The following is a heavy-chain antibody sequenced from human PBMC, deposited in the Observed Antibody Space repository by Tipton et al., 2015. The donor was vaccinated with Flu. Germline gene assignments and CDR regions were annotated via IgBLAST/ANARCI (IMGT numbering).Heavy chain of an antibody. CDR2: IHSSGTT. V-gene: IGHV4-4*07. J-gene: IGHJ4*02. D-gene: IGHD2-21*01. CDR3: ARSCGGNCHLIDY. CDR1: GGSISSRY. Sequence: TLSLTCTVSGGSISSRYWSWIRQPAGKGLEYIGRIHSSGTTNYNPSLQSRVTMSLDTSKNQFSLKLNSVTAADTGVYYCARSCGGNCHLIDYWGQGTLVTVSS.